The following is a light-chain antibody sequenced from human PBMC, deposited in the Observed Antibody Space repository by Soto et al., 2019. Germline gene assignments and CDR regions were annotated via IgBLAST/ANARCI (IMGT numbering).Light chain of an antibody. CDR3: SSYTSSITYV. J-gene: IGLJ1*01. CDR1: SSDVGGYNY. CDR2: EVS. V-gene: IGLV2-14*01. Sequence: QSALSQPSSLSVSPGQSITISFTGTSSDVGGYNYVSWYQQHPGKAPKLMIYEVSNRPSGVSNRFSGSKSGNTASLTISGLQAEDEADYYCSSYTSSITYVFGTGTKVTVL.